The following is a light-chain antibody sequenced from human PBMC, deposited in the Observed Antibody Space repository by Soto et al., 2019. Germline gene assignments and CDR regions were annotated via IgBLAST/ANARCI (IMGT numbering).Light chain of an antibody. CDR2: GAS. CDR1: QSVSSIY. CDR3: QQYDNSQWT. Sequence: ESVLTQAPGTLSLSPGERATLSCGASQSVSSIYLAWYQQKPGQAPRLLIYGASSRATGIPDRFSGSGSGTDFTLTISRLEPEDFAVYYCQQYDNSQWTFGQGTKVDIK. V-gene: IGKV3-20*01. J-gene: IGKJ1*01.